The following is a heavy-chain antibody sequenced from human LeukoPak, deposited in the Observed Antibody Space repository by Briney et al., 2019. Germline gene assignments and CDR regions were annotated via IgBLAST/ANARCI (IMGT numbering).Heavy chain of an antibody. CDR3: AKDQKPDSGYDIDY. D-gene: IGHD5-12*01. CDR1: GSTISTYG. J-gene: IGHJ4*02. V-gene: IGHV3-23*01. Sequence: SGGSLRLSCAASGSTISTYGMNWVRQAPRKGLEWVSVIFGSSDSTYYADSVKGRFTISRDKSKNTLYLQMHSLRAEDTAVYYCAKDQKPDSGYDIDYWGQGTLVTVSS. CDR2: IFGSSDST.